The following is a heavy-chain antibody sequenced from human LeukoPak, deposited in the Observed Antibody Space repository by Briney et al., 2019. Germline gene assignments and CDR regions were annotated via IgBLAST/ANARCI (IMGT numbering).Heavy chain of an antibody. V-gene: IGHV3-74*01. CDR2: INTDGSST. Sequence: GGSLRLSCAASGFTFSSYWMHRVRQAPGKGLVWVSRINTDGSSTSYADSVKGRFTISRDNAKNTLYLQMNSLRAEDTAVYYCARGTRYGDYEGSWGQGTLVTVSS. D-gene: IGHD4-17*01. J-gene: IGHJ5*02. CDR1: GFTFSSYW. CDR3: ARGTRYGDYEGS.